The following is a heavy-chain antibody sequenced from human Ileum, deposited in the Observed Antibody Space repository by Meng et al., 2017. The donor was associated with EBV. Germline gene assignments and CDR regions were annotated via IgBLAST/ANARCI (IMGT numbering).Heavy chain of an antibody. J-gene: IGHJ2*01. Sequence: EGQGVEFGGGLAQPGGSLRLSWAASGFLFSDYAMTWVRQAPGKGLECVSTIDKSGAYTFYTDSVKGRFTISRDNSKNTLHLQINSLRAGDTAVYYCAKRAGQQMVNWKFDLWGRGTLVTVSS. D-gene: IGHD2-8*01. CDR3: AKRAGQQMVNWKFDL. CDR1: GFLFSDYA. CDR2: IDKSGAYT. V-gene: IGHV3-23*04.